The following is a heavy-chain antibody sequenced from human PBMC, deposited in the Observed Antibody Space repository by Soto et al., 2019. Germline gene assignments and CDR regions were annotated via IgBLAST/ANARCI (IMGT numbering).Heavy chain of an antibody. CDR2: ISGSGGST. D-gene: IGHD2-2*01. CDR3: AKDLDIVVVPAAMGYYYGMDV. Sequence: XGSLRLSFSASGFTFSSYAMSWVRQAPGKGLDWVSAISGSGGSTYYADSVKGRFTISRDNSKNTLYLQMNSLRAEDTAVYYCAKDLDIVVVPAAMGYYYGMDVWGQGTTVTVSS. V-gene: IGHV3-23*01. CDR1: GFTFSSYA. J-gene: IGHJ6*02.